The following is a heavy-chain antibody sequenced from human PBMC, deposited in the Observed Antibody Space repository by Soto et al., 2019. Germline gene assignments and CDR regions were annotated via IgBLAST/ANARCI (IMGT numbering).Heavy chain of an antibody. CDR3: AKDPMVSRHGMDV. D-gene: IGHD3-10*01. J-gene: IGHJ6*02. V-gene: IGHV3-23*01. CDR1: GGNVCSSC. Sequence: AWGLRRSSVAACGGNVCSSCRRPVRQAPGKGLEWVSAISGSGGSTYYADSVKGRFTISRDNSKNTLYLQMNSLRAEDTAVYYCAKDPMVSRHGMDVWGQGTTVTVSS. CDR2: ISGSGGST.